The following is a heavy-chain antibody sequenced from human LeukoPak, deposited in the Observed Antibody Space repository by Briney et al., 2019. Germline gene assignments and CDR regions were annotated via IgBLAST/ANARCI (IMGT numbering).Heavy chain of an antibody. D-gene: IGHD5-12*01. Sequence: GGSLRLSCIASGFAFRNYGMHWVRQAPGKGLEWVAVISYDETRKYYVDSVKGRFTISRDNSKNTIYLQMNSLRPEDTAVYYCAKGDGGSETYFYMDVWGKGTAVTVSS. V-gene: IGHV3-30*18. CDR2: ISYDETRK. CDR3: AKGDGGSETYFYMDV. CDR1: GFAFRNYG. J-gene: IGHJ6*03.